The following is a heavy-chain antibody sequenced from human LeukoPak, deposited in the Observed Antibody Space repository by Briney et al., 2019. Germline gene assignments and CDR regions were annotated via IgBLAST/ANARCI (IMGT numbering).Heavy chain of an antibody. D-gene: IGHD2-15*01. CDR3: ARLGYCSGGSCYFRFDP. Sequence: SETLSLTCTVSGGSISSYYWSWIRQPPGKGLEWIGEINHSGSTNYNPSLKSRVTISVDTSKNQFSLKLSSVTAADTAVYYCARLGYCSGGSCYFRFDPWGQGTLVTVSS. CDR1: GGSISSYY. V-gene: IGHV4-34*01. J-gene: IGHJ5*02. CDR2: INHSGST.